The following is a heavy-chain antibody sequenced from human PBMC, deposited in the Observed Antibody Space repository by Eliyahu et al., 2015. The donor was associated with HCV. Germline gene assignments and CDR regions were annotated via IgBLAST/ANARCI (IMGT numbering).Heavy chain of an antibody. V-gene: IGHV2-26*01. D-gene: IGHD2-2*02. Sequence: QVTLKESGPVLVKPTETLTLTCTVSGFSLSNARMGXSWIRQPPGKALEWLAHIFSNDEKSYSTSLKSRLTISKDTSKSQVVLTMTNMDPVDTATYYCARIREYCSSISCYTGAYYFDYWGQGTLVTVSS. CDR3: ARIREYCSSISCYTGAYYFDY. J-gene: IGHJ4*02. CDR2: IFSNDEK. CDR1: GFSLSNARMG.